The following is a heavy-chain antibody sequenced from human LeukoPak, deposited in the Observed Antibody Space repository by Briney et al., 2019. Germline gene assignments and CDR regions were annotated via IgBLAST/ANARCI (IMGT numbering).Heavy chain of an antibody. Sequence: GGSLRLSCAASGFTFSSAWMNWVRQAPGKGLEWVGRIRLGGVTTDYAAPVKGRFTISRDDSKSIAYLQMNSLKTEDTAVYYCTREEEYYCSSTSCYSPSDYWGQGTLVTVSS. CDR2: IRLGGVTT. V-gene: IGHV3-15*01. D-gene: IGHD2-2*02. CDR3: TREEEYYCSSTSCYSPSDY. J-gene: IGHJ4*02. CDR1: GFTFSSAW.